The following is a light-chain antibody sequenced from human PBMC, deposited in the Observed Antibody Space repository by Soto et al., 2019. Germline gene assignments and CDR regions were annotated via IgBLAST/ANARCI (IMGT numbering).Light chain of an antibody. Sequence: EIVLTQSPGTLSLSPGERATLSCRASQSVSSSYLAWYQQKPGQAPRLLIYGASSRATGIPDRFSGSGSGTDFTLPISRREPEDFAVYYCQQYGSSTLTFGGGTKVDIK. J-gene: IGKJ4*01. CDR2: GAS. V-gene: IGKV3-20*01. CDR1: QSVSSSY. CDR3: QQYGSSTLT.